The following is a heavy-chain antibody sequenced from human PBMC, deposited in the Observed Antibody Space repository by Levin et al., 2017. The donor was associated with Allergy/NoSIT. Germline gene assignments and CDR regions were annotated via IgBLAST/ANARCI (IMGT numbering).Heavy chain of an antibody. Sequence: PGGSLRLSCAASGFSFTSYWMSWVRQAPGKGLEWVANIKQDGGEKNYVDSAKGRFTISRDNAYTSLYLQMNSPSVEATAVYYCARDAGGLQLEYGIFDNWGQGTPVTVSS. CDR2: IKQDGGEK. CDR3: ARDAGGLQLEYGIFDN. J-gene: IGHJ4*02. CDR1: GFSFTSYW. D-gene: IGHD5-24*01. V-gene: IGHV3-7*01.